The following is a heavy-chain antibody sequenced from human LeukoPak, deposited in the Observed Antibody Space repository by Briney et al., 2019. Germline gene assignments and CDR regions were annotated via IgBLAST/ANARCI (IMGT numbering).Heavy chain of an antibody. Sequence: ASVKVSCKASGYTFTSYYMHWVRQAPGQGLEWMGIINPSGGSTSYAQKFQGRVTMTRDTSTSTVYMELSSLRSEDTAVYYCASDIVVVPAAIWNHDAFDIWGQGTMVTVSS. CDR3: ASDIVVVPAAIWNHDAFDI. CDR1: GYTFTSYY. CDR2: INPSGGST. V-gene: IGHV1-46*01. J-gene: IGHJ3*02. D-gene: IGHD2-2*01.